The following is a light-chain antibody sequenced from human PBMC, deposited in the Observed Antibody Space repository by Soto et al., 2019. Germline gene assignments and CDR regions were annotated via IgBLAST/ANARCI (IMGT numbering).Light chain of an antibody. Sequence: QSLLTQPPSASGSPGQSVTISCTGTSSDVGGYNYVSWYQQHPGKVPKLMIYEVTKRPSGVPDRFSGSKSGNTASLTVAGLQTEDEADYYCSSDAGTAYVVGNRTKVTVL. V-gene: IGLV2-8*01. CDR2: EVT. J-gene: IGLJ1*01. CDR3: SSDAGTAYV. CDR1: SSDVGGYNY.